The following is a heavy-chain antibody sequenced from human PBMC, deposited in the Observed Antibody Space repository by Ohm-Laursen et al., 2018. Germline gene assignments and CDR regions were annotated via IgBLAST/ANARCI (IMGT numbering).Heavy chain of an antibody. CDR1: GFTFDDYV. D-gene: IGHD2/OR15-2a*01. Sequence: SLRLSCAASGFTFDDYVMYGVRQPPGKGLEWVSGISWNSRTVAYAESVKGRFTISRDNANNTLYLQMNSLRAEDTALYYCANRIGWGQGIPVTVSS. CDR3: ANRIG. V-gene: IGHV3-9*01. J-gene: IGHJ4*02. CDR2: ISWNSRTV.